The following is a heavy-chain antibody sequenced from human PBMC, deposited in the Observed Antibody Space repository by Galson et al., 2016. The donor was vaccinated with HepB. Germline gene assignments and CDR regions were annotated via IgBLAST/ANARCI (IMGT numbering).Heavy chain of an antibody. D-gene: IGHD6-13*01. CDR3: ARGYSSSWYLYYFDY. V-gene: IGHV3-33*01. J-gene: IGHJ4*02. Sequence: SLRLSCAASGLTFSNYGMHWVRQAPGKGLEWVAVIWYDGSNKYYADSVKGRFTISRDNSKNTLYLQMNSLRAEDTAAYYCARGYSSSWYLYYFDYWGQGTLVTVSS. CDR2: IWYDGSNK. CDR1: GLTFSNYG.